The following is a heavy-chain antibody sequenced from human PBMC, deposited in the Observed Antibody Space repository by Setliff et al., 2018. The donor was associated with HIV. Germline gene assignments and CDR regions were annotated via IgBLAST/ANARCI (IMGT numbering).Heavy chain of an antibody. CDR2: IYTSGNT. CDR1: GGSISSHY. Sequence: PSETLSLTCTVSGGSISSHYWSWIRQPAGKGLEWIGRIYTSGNTNYNPSLKSRVTMSVDTSKNQFSLKLSSVTAADTAVYYCARDSELGLNYHYGIDVWGQGTTVTVSS. CDR3: ARDSELGLNYHYGIDV. J-gene: IGHJ6*02. D-gene: IGHD1-26*01. V-gene: IGHV4-4*07.